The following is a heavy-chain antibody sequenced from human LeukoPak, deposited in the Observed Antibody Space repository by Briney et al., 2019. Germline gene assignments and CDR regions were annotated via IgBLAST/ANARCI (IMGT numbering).Heavy chain of an antibody. V-gene: IGHV3-21*01. CDR1: GFTFSIYS. Sequence: PGGSLRLSCAASGFTFSIYSMNWVRQAPGKGLEWVSSISSSSSYIYFADSVKGRFTISRDNARNSLYLQMNSLRAEDTAVYYCARGYSNYGYAFDIWGQGTMVTVSS. CDR3: ARGYSNYGYAFDI. J-gene: IGHJ3*02. D-gene: IGHD4-11*01. CDR2: ISSSSSYI.